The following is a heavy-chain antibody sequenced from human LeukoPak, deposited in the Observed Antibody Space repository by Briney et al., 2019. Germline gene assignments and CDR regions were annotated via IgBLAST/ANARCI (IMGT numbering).Heavy chain of an antibody. Sequence: GGSLRLSCAASGFTFSSFSMNWVRQAPGKGLGWISYISSSSSSTYYADSVKGRFTISRDNAKNSLYLQMNSLRAEDTAVYYCARVIGSYGDSAYWGQGTLVTVSS. CDR3: ARVIGSYGDSAY. CDR2: ISSSSSST. CDR1: GFTFSSFS. D-gene: IGHD4-17*01. J-gene: IGHJ4*02. V-gene: IGHV3-48*04.